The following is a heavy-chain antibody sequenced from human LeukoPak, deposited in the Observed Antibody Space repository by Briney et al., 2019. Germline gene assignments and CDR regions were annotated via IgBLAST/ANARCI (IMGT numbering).Heavy chain of an antibody. D-gene: IGHD4-17*01. J-gene: IGHJ4*02. CDR2: MNQDGSAK. CDR3: TRSRGDYERGYFDY. Sequence: GGPLRLSCAASGFTFSTYWMSWVRQAPGKGLEWVANMNQDGSAKYYVDSVKGRFTMSRDNAKSSLYLQMNSLRADDTAFYYCTRSRGDYERGYFDYWGQGTLVTVSS. V-gene: IGHV3-7*01. CDR1: GFTFSTYW.